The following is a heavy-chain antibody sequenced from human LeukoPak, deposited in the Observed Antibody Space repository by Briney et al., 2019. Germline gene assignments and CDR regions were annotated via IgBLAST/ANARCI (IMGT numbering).Heavy chain of an antibody. D-gene: IGHD3-10*01. J-gene: IGHJ3*02. CDR2: INPKSGGT. CDR1: GYIFTGYY. V-gene: IGHV1-2*02. CDR3: ARDPPIGGADVFDI. Sequence: ASVKVSCKASGYIFTGYYMQWLRQAPGQGLEWMEGINPKSGGTSYAQKFQGRVTMTRDTSISTAYMDLSRLTSDDTAVYYCARDPPIGGADVFDIWGQGTMVTVSS.